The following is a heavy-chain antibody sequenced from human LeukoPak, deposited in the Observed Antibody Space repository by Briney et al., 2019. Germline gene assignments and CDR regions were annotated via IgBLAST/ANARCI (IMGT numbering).Heavy chain of an antibody. CDR1: GGSISSSSYY. V-gene: IGHV4-39*07. Sequence: SETLSLTCTVSGGSISSSSYYWGWIRQPPGKGLEWIGSIYYSGSTNYNPSLKSRVTISVDTSKNQFSLKLSSVTAADTAVYYCARAPSSGWGKRFDYWGQGTLVTVSS. D-gene: IGHD6-19*01. J-gene: IGHJ4*02. CDR3: ARAPSSGWGKRFDY. CDR2: IYYSGST.